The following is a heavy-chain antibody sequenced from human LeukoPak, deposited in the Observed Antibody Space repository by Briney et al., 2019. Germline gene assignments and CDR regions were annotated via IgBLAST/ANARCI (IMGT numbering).Heavy chain of an antibody. Sequence: GGSLRLSCAASGFTFSSYGMHWVRQAPGKGLEWVAVISYDGCNKYYADSVKGRFTISRDNSKNTLYLQMNSLRAEDTAVYYCAKEFGSGSYYTRLGGYFDYWGQGTLVTVSS. V-gene: IGHV3-30*18. CDR1: GFTFSSYG. CDR2: ISYDGCNK. CDR3: AKEFGSGSYYTRLGGYFDY. D-gene: IGHD3-10*01. J-gene: IGHJ4*02.